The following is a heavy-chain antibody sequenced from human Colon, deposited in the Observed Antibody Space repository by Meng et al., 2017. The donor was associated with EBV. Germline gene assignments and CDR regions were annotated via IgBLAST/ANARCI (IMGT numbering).Heavy chain of an antibody. CDR3: ARTFGYCSNNNCPRTLGY. CDR1: GGSRSGYY. J-gene: IGHJ4*02. D-gene: IGHD2-2*03. Sequence: QVQLAQWGEGSLKPSETLPLTCGVRGGSRSGYYWSWIRHFPGRTLEFIGDINHSGSANYNPSLRSRVTISVDTSKNQIFLNLHSVTAADTAVYHCARTFGYCSNNNCPRTLGYWGQGTLVTVSS. V-gene: IGHV4-34*02. CDR2: INHSGSA.